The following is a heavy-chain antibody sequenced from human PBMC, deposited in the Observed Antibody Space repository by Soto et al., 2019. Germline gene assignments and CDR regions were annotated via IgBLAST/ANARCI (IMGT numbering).Heavy chain of an antibody. J-gene: IGHJ4*02. CDR3: ARDRSRVRGVDGFIDY. V-gene: IGHV3-30-3*01. Sequence: QVQLVESGGGVVQPGRSLRLSCAASGFTFSSYAMHWVRQAPGKGLEWGAVISYDGSNKYYADSVKGRFTISRDNSKNTLYLQMNSLRAEDTAVYYCARDRSRVRGVDGFIDYWGQGTLVTVSS. CDR2: ISYDGSNK. CDR1: GFTFSSYA. D-gene: IGHD3-10*01.